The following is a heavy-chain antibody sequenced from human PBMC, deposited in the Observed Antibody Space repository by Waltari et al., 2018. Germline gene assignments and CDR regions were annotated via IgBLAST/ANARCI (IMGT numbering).Heavy chain of an antibody. J-gene: IGHJ6*03. CDR3: TKKMGDRLGYYYMDV. V-gene: IGHV3-23*01. CDR2: ISASGGST. CDR1: GFTFVNYA. Sequence: EVQLLESGGGLEQPGGSLRLSCAASGFTFVNYAMSWVRQAPGKGLEWVSGISASGGSTYYADSVKCRFTISRDNSKNTLYLQMNSLRAEDTAVYYCTKKMGDRLGYYYMDVWGKGTSVTISS. D-gene: IGHD3-16*01.